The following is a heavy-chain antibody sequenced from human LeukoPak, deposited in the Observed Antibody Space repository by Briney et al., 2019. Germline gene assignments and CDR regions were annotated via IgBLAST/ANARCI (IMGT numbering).Heavy chain of an antibody. D-gene: IGHD2-15*01. CDR3: ARDHGGKVDRYFDL. J-gene: IGHJ2*01. CDR2: MNPNSGNT. CDR1: GYTFTSYD. V-gene: IGHV1-8*01. Sequence: ASVKVSCKASGYTFTSYDINWVRQATGQGLEWMGWMNPNSGNTGYAQKFQGRVTMTRNTSISTAYMELSSLRSEDTAVYYCARDHGGKVDRYFDLWGRGTLVTXSS.